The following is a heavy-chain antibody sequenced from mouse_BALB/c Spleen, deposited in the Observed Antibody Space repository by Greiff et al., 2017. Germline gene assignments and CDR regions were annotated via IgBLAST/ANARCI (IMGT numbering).Heavy chain of an antibody. Sequence: EVKLVESGGGLVQPGGSLRLSCATSGFTFTDYYMSWVRQPPGKALEWLGFIRNKANGYTTEYSASVKGRFTISRDNSQSILYLQMNTLRAEDSATYYCAREGSYYGSSSYYFDYWGQGTTLTVSS. D-gene: IGHD1-1*01. CDR2: IRNKANGYTT. CDR3: AREGSYYGSSSYYFDY. CDR1: GFTFTDYY. V-gene: IGHV7-3*02. J-gene: IGHJ2*01.